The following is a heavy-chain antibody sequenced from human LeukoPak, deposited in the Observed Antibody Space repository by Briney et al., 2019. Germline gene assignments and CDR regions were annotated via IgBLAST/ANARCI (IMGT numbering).Heavy chain of an antibody. CDR2: ISGSGGST. D-gene: IGHD2-2*01. V-gene: IGHV3-23*01. Sequence: PGGSLRLSCAASGFTFSSYSMSWVRQAPGKGLEWVSAISGSGGSTYYADSVKGRFTISRDNSKNTLYLQMNSLRAEDTAVYYCAKIPTPWIVLPARHWGQGTLVTVSS. J-gene: IGHJ1*01. CDR3: AKIPTPWIVLPARH. CDR1: GFTFSSYS.